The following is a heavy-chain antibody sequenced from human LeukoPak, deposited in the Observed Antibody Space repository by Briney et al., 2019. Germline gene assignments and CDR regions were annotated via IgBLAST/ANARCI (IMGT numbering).Heavy chain of an antibody. J-gene: IGHJ3*02. CDR3: AKGKINHDGAFDI. CDR1: GFSFKDYA. Sequence: GGSLRLPCAASGFSFKDYAMSWVRQTPGKGLEWVSSIGAWIPGTHYADSVTGRFTISRDNSKKTLYLQMNSLRADDTAVYYCAKGKINHDGAFDIWGQGTLVTVSS. CDR2: IGAWIPGT. V-gene: IGHV3-23*01.